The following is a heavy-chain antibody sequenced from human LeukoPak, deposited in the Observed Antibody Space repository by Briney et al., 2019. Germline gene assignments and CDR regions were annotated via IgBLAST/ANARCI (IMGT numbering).Heavy chain of an antibody. J-gene: IGHJ4*02. CDR3: ARHLLESSGWRHYFDD. CDR1: GGSITSNSYS. D-gene: IGHD6-19*01. V-gene: IGHV4-39*01. Sequence: SATLSLTCTVSGGSITSNSYSWVWIRQPPGKGLEWIATIHYSGTTYYNPSLKSRVTMSVATSKNQFSLELTSVSAADTAVYYCARHLLESSGWRHYFDDWGQGTLVTVSS. CDR2: IHYSGTT.